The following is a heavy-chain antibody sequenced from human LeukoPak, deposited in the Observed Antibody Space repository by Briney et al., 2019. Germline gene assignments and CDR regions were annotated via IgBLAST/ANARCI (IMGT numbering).Heavy chain of an antibody. Sequence: GGSLRLSCAASGFTFSSYAMSWVRQAPGKGLEWVSGISWNSGSIGYADSVKGRFTISRDNAKNSLYLQMNSLRAEDTALYYCAKDIGAVGADAFDIWGQGTMVTVSS. CDR2: ISWNSGSI. J-gene: IGHJ3*02. CDR1: GFTFSSYA. CDR3: AKDIGAVGADAFDI. V-gene: IGHV3-9*01. D-gene: IGHD1-26*01.